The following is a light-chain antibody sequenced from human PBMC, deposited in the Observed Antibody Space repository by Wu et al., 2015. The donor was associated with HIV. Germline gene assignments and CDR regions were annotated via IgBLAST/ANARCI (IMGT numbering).Light chain of an antibody. CDR3: QQRSNWPPYT. CDR2: GAS. CDR1: ESVRNN. J-gene: IGKJ2*01. V-gene: IGKV3-15*01. Sequence: EKVMTQSPATLSVSPGERATLSCRASESVRNNLAWYQQKPGQAPRLLIYGASTRATGIPARFSGSGSGTEFTLTISSLEPEDFAVYYCQQRSNWPPYTFGQGTKLEIK.